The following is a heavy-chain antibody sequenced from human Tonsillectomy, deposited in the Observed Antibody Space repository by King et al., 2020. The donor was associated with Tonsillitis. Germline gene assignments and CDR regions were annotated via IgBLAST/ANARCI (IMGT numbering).Heavy chain of an antibody. V-gene: IGHV3-48*02. CDR2: ISYTGNTI. CDR1: GFTFSSYS. Sequence: VQLVESGGGLAQPGGSLRLSCAASGFTFSSYSMNWVRQAPGKGLEWVSYISYTGNTIDYADSVKGRFTISRGNAENSLYLQMNSLRDEDTAVYYCAREGGMVGSQGSGGRRGGHLDFWGQGILVTVSS. J-gene: IGHJ4*02. CDR3: AREGGMVGSQGSGGRRGGHLDF. D-gene: IGHD3-10*01.